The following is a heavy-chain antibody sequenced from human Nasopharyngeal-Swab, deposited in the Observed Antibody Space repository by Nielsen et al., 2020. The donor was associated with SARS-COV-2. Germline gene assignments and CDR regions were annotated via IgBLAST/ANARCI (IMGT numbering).Heavy chain of an antibody. D-gene: IGHD3-9*01. CDR3: ARDRTDYDILTGWSYYAMAV. Sequence: SRQAAGKGLEWIEYIYYSGSTYYKPSSKSGGTISVETYKNQFSLKLSSVTGADTAVYYCARDRTDYDILTGWSYYAMAVWGQGTTVTVSS. J-gene: IGHJ6*02. CDR2: IYYSGST. V-gene: IGHV4-31*02.